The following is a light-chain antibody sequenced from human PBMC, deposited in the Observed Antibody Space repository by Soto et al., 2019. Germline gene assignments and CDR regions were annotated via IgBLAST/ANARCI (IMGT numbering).Light chain of an antibody. CDR2: EVS. V-gene: IGLV2-14*01. CDR1: SSDVGGYNH. Sequence: QSVLTQPASVSGSPGQSITISCTGTSSDVGGYNHVSWYQQHPGKAPKVIIYEVSNRPSGISHRFSGSKSGNTASLTISGLQPEDEADYYCSSYTSSSTSVFGGGTKLTVL. CDR3: SSYTSSSTSV. J-gene: IGLJ2*01.